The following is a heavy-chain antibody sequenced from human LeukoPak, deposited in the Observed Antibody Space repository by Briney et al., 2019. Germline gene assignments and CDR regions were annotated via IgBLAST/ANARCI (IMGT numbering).Heavy chain of an antibody. CDR3: AKYVCGGDCYDYFDC. V-gene: IGHV3-23*01. Sequence: GGSLRLSCAASGFTFSNYAMSWVRQAPGKGLEWVSGIRSSGDNTYYEDSVKGRFTISRDNSKNMLYLQMNSLRAEDTAVYYCAKYVCGGDCYDYFDCWGQGTLVTVSS. CDR2: IRSSGDNT. CDR1: GFTFSNYA. J-gene: IGHJ4*02. D-gene: IGHD2-21*02.